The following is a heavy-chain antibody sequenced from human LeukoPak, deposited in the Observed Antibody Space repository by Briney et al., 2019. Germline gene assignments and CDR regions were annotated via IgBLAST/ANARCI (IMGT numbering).Heavy chain of an antibody. CDR1: GGSFSGYY. Sequence: SETLSLTCAVSGGSFSGYYWTWIRQPPGKGLESVGDINNSGSTNYNPSLNSQVPISIDTATTQYSLTLTPISATAAAASPYARVTGYSSSYLIDAGGQGTLVTVSS. V-gene: IGHV4-34*01. J-gene: IGHJ4*02. CDR2: INNSGST. D-gene: IGHD6-13*01. CDR3: ARVTGYSSSYLIDA.